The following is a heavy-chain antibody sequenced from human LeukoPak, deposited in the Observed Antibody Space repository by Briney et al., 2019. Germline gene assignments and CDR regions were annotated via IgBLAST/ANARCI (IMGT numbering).Heavy chain of an antibody. CDR1: GFTFSIYG. J-gene: IGHJ4*02. CDR2: ISDDGRKR. D-gene: IGHD3-16*01. Sequence: GGSLGLSCGASGFTFSIYGIHWVRQAPGKGLEWVALISDDGRKRYYADSVKGRFTISRDNSKNTVHLQMDSLNTEDTAMYHCAKGSRSYAIDFWGQGTLVTVSS. V-gene: IGHV3-30*18. CDR3: AKGSRSYAIDF.